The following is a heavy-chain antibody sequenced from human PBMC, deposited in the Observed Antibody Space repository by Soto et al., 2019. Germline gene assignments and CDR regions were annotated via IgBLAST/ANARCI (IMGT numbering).Heavy chain of an antibody. CDR3: ARGFSCGWYFPLDY. CDR1: GGSISSSSYY. Sequence: QLQLQESGPGLVKPSETLSLTCTVSGGSISSSSYYWGWIRQPPGKGLEWIGSIYYSGSTYYNSCLKSGVHIAGDTSKYPCSLQLSSVTAADTAVYYCARGFSCGWYFPLDYWGQGTLVTVSS. CDR2: IYYSGST. V-gene: IGHV4-39*01. D-gene: IGHD6-19*01. J-gene: IGHJ4*02.